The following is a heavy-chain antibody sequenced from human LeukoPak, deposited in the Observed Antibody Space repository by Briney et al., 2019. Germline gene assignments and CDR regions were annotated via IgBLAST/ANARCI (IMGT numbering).Heavy chain of an antibody. J-gene: IGHJ5*02. CDR3: ARDRCSSTSCWFDP. D-gene: IGHD2-2*01. Sequence: PGGSLRLSCAASGFTFGSYSMSWVRQAPGKGLEWVSSISSSSSYIYYADSVTGRFTVSRDNAKNSLYLQMNSLRAEDTAVYYCARDRCSSTSCWFDPWGQGTLATVSS. CDR1: GFTFGSYS. V-gene: IGHV3-21*01. CDR2: ISSSSSYI.